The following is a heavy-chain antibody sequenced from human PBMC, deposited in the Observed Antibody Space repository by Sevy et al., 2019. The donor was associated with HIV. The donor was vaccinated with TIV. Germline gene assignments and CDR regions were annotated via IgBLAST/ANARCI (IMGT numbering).Heavy chain of an antibody. J-gene: IGHJ4*02. Sequence: GGSLRLSCAASGFTFNNYAMTWARQAPGKGLEWVSVISGSGSRTYYGDSVKGRFTISRDNSKNTLYLQMNSLGAEDTAVYYCAKDPRNGPDYWGQGTPVTVSS. V-gene: IGHV3-23*01. CDR3: AKDPRNGPDY. CDR1: GFTFNNYA. CDR2: ISGSGSRT.